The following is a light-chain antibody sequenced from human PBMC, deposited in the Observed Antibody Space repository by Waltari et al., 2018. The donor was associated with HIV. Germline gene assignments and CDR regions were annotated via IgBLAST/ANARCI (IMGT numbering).Light chain of an antibody. CDR2: EVS. Sequence: QSALTQPPSASGSPGQSVTISCTGTTSDVGGYNYVSWYQQHPGKAPKLMIFEVSERPSGVSDRFSGSKSGNTASRTVSGLQAEDEADYYCSSYAGSSNLVFGGGTRLTVL. J-gene: IGLJ3*02. CDR3: SSYAGSSNLV. V-gene: IGLV2-8*01. CDR1: TSDVGGYNY.